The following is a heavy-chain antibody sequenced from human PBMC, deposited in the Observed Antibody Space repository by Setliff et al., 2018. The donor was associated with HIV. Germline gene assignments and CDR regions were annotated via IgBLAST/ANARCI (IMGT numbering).Heavy chain of an antibody. Sequence: SETLSLTCAVSGYSISTAYYWGWIRQPPGKGLEWIGYIYYTGITDNNPSLEGRVTISVDTSKNQVSLRLKSVTTADTAVYYCARELYGGNSRPFDYWGQGALVTVSS. D-gene: IGHD2-21*02. V-gene: IGHV4-59*01. J-gene: IGHJ4*02. CDR3: ARELYGGNSRPFDY. CDR2: IYYTGIT. CDR1: GYSISTAYY.